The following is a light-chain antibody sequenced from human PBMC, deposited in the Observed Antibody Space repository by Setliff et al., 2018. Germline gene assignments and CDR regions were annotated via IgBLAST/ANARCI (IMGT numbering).Light chain of an antibody. CDR1: SSDVGRYNF. CDR2: DVT. J-gene: IGLJ1*01. CDR3: CSYADTYISV. V-gene: IGLV2-11*01. Sequence: QSALTQPRSVSGSPGQSVTISCTGTSSDVGRYNFVSWYQQHPGKAPKLIIYDVTKRPSGVPDRFSGSKSGNTASLTISGLQAEDEADYSCCSYADTYISVFGTGTNVTVL.